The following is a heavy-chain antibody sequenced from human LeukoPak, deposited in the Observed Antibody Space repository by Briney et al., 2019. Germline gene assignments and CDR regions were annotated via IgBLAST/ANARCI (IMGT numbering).Heavy chain of an antibody. Sequence: PGGSLRLSCVASGFTVSSNYMRWVRQAPGKGLEWVSVIYSGGNTYYADSVKGRFTISRDNSKNTLYLQMNSLRAEDAAIYYCATIGDRRTGELYRIDYWGQGTLVTVSS. CDR3: ATIGDRRTGELYRIDY. V-gene: IGHV3-66*01. D-gene: IGHD7-27*01. CDR1: GFTVSSNY. J-gene: IGHJ4*02. CDR2: IYSGGNT.